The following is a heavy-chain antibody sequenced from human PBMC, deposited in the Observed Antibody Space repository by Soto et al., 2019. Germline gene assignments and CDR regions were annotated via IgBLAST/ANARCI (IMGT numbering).Heavy chain of an antibody. CDR1: GGSISSGGYY. CDR3: ARANSYHFDF. V-gene: IGHV4-31*03. J-gene: IGHJ4*02. CDR2: SHYSGRT. Sequence: SETLSLTCTVSGGSISSGGYYWSWIRQHPGRGLEWIGYSHYSGRTYYNPSPKSRATISMDTSKNQFSLELGSVTAADTAIYYCARANSYHFDFWGQGTLVTVSS.